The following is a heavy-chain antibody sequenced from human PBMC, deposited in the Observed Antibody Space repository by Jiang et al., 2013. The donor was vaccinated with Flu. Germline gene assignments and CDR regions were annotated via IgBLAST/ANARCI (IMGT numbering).Heavy chain of an antibody. J-gene: IGHJ5*02. Sequence: GAEVKKPGASVKVSCKASGYTFTGYYMHWVRQAPGQGLEWMGWINPNSGGTNYAQKFQGWVTMTRDTSISTAYMELSRLRSDGTAVYYCARSRLLLDRLHNWFDPWGQGTLVTVSS. V-gene: IGHV1-2*04. CDR3: ARSRLLLDRLHNWFDP. CDR1: GYTFTGYY. D-gene: IGHD2-2*01. CDR2: INPNSGGT.